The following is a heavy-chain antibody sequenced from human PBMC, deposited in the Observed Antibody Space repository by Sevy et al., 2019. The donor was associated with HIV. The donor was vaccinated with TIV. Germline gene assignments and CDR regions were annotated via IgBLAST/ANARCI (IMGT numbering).Heavy chain of an antibody. V-gene: IGHV3-33*01. Sequence: GGSLRLSCAASGFTFSDYGMQWVRQAPGKGLEWVAVVWNDGSNKYYADSVKGRFTTSRDNSSNTLYLQMNSLRAEDTAVYYCARDVRGEGIRPGDLAYWGQGTLVTVSS. CDR3: ARDVRGEGIRPGDLAY. D-gene: IGHD3-10*02. J-gene: IGHJ4*02. CDR2: VWNDGSNK. CDR1: GFTFSDYG.